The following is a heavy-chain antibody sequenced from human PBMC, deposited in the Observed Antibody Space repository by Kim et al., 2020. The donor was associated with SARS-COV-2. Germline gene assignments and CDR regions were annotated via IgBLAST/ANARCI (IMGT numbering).Heavy chain of an antibody. D-gene: IGHD6-13*01. CDR3: ARGEYSSSWTYYYYGMDV. V-gene: IGHV4-34*01. J-gene: IGHJ6*02. CDR1: GGSFSGYY. CDR2: INHSGST. Sequence: SETLSLTCAVYGGSFSGYYWSWIRQPPGKGLEWIGEINHSGSTNYNPSLKSRVTISVDTSKNQFSLKLSSVTAADTAVYYCARGEYSSSWTYYYYGMDVWGQGTTVTVSS.